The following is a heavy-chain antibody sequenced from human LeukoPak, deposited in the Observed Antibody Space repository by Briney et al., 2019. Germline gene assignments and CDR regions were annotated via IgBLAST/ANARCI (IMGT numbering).Heavy chain of an antibody. CDR1: GGSISSSSYC. J-gene: IGHJ4*02. Sequence: SETLSLTCTVSGGSISSSSYCWGWIRQPPGKGLEWIGSIYYSGSTYYNPSLKSRVTISVDTSKNQFSLKLSSVTAADTAVYYCARRGYSSSWYGVYFDYWGQGTLVTVSS. V-gene: IGHV4-39*01. CDR2: IYYSGST. D-gene: IGHD6-13*01. CDR3: ARRGYSSSWYGVYFDY.